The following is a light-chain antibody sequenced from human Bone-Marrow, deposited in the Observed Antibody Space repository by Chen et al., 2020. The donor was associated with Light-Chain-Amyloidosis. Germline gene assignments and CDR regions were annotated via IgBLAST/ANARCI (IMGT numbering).Light chain of an antibody. J-gene: IGLJ3*02. CDR1: SGSIATNY. Sequence: NFMLTQPHSVAESPGKTVRISCTRSSGSIATNYVQCYQQRPGSSPTTVISEDDHRPAGVPDRFSGSIDRSSNSASLTISGLKTEDEADYYCQSYQGSSPGVFGGGTTLPVL. CDR3: QSYQGSSPGV. CDR2: EDD. V-gene: IGLV6-57*01.